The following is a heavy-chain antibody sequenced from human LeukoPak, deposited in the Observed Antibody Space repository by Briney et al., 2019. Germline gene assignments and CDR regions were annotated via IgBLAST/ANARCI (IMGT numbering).Heavy chain of an antibody. Sequence: PGGSLRLSCAASGFTFSTYAMHWVRQAPGKGLEWVAVISYDGSSKYYADSVKGRFTISRDNSKNTLYLQMNSLRAEDTAVYYCARVMGRYCSSTSCYVDYWGQGTLVTVSS. J-gene: IGHJ4*02. CDR1: GFTFSTYA. CDR2: ISYDGSSK. V-gene: IGHV3-30*04. CDR3: ARVMGRYCSSTSCYVDY. D-gene: IGHD2-2*01.